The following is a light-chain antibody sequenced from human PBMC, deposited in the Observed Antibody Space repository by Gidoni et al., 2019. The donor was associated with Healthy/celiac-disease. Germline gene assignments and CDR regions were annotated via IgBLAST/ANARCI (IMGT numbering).Light chain of an antibody. Sequence: DIQMTQSPSTLSASVGDRVTITCRASQSISSWLAWYQQKPGKAPKLLIYDASSLESGVPSRFSGSGSGTEFTLTISSLQPDDFATYDCQQYNSYSPTFGQXTKVEIK. J-gene: IGKJ1*01. CDR1: QSISSW. CDR3: QQYNSYSPT. V-gene: IGKV1-5*01. CDR2: DAS.